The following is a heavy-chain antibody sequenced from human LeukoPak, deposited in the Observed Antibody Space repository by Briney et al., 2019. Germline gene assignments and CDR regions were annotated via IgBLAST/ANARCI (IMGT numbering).Heavy chain of an antibody. CDR2: IWYDGSNK. CDR1: GFTFSSYG. J-gene: IGHJ5*02. D-gene: IGHD3-10*01. CDR3: ARGRGTPLNVLLWFGEFEP. V-gene: IGHV3-33*01. Sequence: GRSLRLSSAASGFTFSSYGMHWVRQAPGKGLEWVAVIWYDGSNKYYADSVKGRFTISRDNSKNTLYLQMNSLRAEDTAVYYCARGRGTPLNVLLWFGEFEPWGQGTLVTVSS.